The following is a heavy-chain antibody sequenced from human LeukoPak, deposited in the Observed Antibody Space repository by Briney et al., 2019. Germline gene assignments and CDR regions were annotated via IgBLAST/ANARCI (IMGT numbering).Heavy chain of an antibody. V-gene: IGHV3-23*03. Sequence: GGSLRLSCAASGFTFSSYAMSWVRQAPGKGLEWVSVIYSGGNIYYIDSVKGRFTISRDTSKNTLYLQMNSLRAEDTAVYYCASRHCSGGGCYFAGADPFDYWGQGTLVTVSS. D-gene: IGHD2-15*01. CDR3: ASRHCSGGGCYFAGADPFDY. CDR2: IYSGGNI. CDR1: GFTFSSYA. J-gene: IGHJ4*02.